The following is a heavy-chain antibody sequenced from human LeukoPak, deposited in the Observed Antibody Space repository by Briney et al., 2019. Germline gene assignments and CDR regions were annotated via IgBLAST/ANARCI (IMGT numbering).Heavy chain of an antibody. D-gene: IGHD3-10*01. Sequence: GGSLRLSCAASGFTVSSNYMSWVRQAPGKGLEWVSVIYSGGSTYYADSVKGRFTISRDNSKNTLYLQMNSLRAEDTAVYYCARYWRRDSSGSGSYLNSYYYMDVWGQGTTVTISS. CDR2: IYSGGST. CDR3: ARYWRRDSSGSGSYLNSYYYMDV. J-gene: IGHJ6*03. V-gene: IGHV3-53*01. CDR1: GFTVSSNY.